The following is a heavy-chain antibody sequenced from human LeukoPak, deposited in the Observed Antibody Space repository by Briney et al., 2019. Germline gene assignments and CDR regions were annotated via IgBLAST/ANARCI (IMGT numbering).Heavy chain of an antibody. J-gene: IGHJ4*02. CDR1: GFTFSDYY. D-gene: IGHD3-10*01. Sequence: GGSLRLSCAASGFTFSDYYMSWIRQAPGKGLEWVSYISNSGSTIYYADSVKGRFTISRDNAKNSLYLQMNSLRAEDTAVYYCARDFEWFGELSSFDYWGQGTLVTVSS. V-gene: IGHV3-11*04. CDR2: ISNSGSTI. CDR3: ARDFEWFGELSSFDY.